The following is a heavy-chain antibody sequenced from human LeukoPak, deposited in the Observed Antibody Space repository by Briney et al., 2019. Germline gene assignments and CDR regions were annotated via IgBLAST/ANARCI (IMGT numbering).Heavy chain of an antibody. J-gene: IGHJ5*02. V-gene: IGHV3-23*01. Sequence: PGGSLRLSCAASGVILNNYGLIWVRQAPGKGPEWVSAISNDGGGTNYADFVKGRFTISRDNSKNTLFLQMNSLRAEDTALYYCAKGSSGYFVDLWGQGTLVTVSS. CDR1: GVILNNYG. CDR3: AKGSSGYFVDL. D-gene: IGHD3-22*01. CDR2: ISNDGGGT.